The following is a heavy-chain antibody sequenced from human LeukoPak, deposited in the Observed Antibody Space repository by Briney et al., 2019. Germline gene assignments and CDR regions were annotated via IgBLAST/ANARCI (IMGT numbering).Heavy chain of an antibody. V-gene: IGHV1-69*01. Sequence: SVKVSCKASGGTFSSYAISWVRQAPGQGLEWMGGIIPIFGTANYAQKFQGRVTITADEATSTAYMELSSLRSEDTAVYYCARDLEAVAVAGKGYWGQGTLVTVSS. D-gene: IGHD6-19*01. CDR2: IIPIFGTA. CDR1: GGTFSSYA. CDR3: ARDLEAVAVAGKGY. J-gene: IGHJ4*02.